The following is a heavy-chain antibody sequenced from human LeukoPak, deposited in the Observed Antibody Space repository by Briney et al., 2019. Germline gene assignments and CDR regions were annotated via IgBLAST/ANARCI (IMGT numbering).Heavy chain of an antibody. CDR3: ASSWGSAIDF. J-gene: IGHJ4*02. CDR1: GFSFSGYL. D-gene: IGHD3-16*01. V-gene: IGHV3-7*01. CDR2: IKKDGSEK. Sequence: GGSLRLSCVVSGFSFSGYLMSWVRQAPGRGLEWVANIKKDGSEKYYVDSVKGRFTISRDNAKNSLYLQMSSLRAEDTAVYYCASSWGSAIDFWGQGTLVTVSS.